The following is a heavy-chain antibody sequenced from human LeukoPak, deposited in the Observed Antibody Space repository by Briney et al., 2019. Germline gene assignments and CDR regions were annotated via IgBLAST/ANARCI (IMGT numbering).Heavy chain of an antibody. J-gene: IGHJ6*02. Sequence: GGSLRLYCAASGFTFSDHYMDWVRQAPGKGLEWVGRTRNKDNSYTTEYAASVKGRFTISRDDSKNSLYLQMNSLKTEDTAVYYCATPYSSSPVTRDYYGMDVWGQGTTVTVSS. CDR2: TRNKDNSYTT. CDR1: GFTFSDHY. D-gene: IGHD6-6*01. CDR3: ATPYSSSPVTRDYYGMDV. V-gene: IGHV3-72*01.